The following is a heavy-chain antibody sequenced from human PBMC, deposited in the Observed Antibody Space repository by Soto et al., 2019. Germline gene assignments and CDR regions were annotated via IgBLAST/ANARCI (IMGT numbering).Heavy chain of an antibody. CDR3: ASAGVTFFGVFTHFDY. CDR1: GDSVSRNSAV. V-gene: IGHV6-1*01. Sequence: PSHTLSLTCGISGDSVSRNSAVWNWIRQSPSRGLEWLGRTFYRSKWYSDYAVSVKSRITINPDTSKNQFSLQLTSVTPDDTGVYFCASAGVTFFGVFTHFDYWGHGTLVTVSP. CDR2: TFYRSKWYS. J-gene: IGHJ4*01. D-gene: IGHD3-3*01.